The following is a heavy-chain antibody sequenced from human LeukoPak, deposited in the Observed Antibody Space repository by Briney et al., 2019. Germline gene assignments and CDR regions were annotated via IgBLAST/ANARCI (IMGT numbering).Heavy chain of an antibody. Sequence: PGGSLRLSCAASGFTVSNAWMSWVRQAPGKGLEWVGRIKSKTDGGTTDYAAPVKARFTISRDDSKNTLYLQMNSLKTEDTAVDYCTRPEYYGSGSYYDYWGQGTLVTDSS. CDR2: IKSKTDGGTT. CDR3: TRPEYYGSGSYYDY. J-gene: IGHJ4*02. CDR1: GFTVSNAW. V-gene: IGHV3-15*01. D-gene: IGHD3-10*01.